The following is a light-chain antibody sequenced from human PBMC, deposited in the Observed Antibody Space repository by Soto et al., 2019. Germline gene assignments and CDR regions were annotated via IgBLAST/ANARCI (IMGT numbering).Light chain of an antibody. J-gene: IGLJ1*01. CDR3: SSYTRSSTYV. CDR1: TSDVGGYNY. Sequence: QSVLTQPASVSGSRGQSRTISCTGTTSDVGGYNYVSWYQQHPGKAPKLMIYDVSNRPSGVSNRFSGSKSGNTASLTISGLQAEDEADYYCSSYTRSSTYVFGTGT. V-gene: IGLV2-14*01. CDR2: DVS.